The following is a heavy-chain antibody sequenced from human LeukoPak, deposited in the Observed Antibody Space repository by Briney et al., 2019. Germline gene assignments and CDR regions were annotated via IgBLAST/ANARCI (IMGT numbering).Heavy chain of an antibody. CDR3: ARDRLWFGELYSPSFDY. D-gene: IGHD3-10*01. CDR2: INPNSGGT. J-gene: IGHJ4*02. V-gene: IGHV1-2*02. Sequence: ASVKVSCKASGYTFTGYYMHWVRQAPGQGLGWMGWINPNSGGTNYAQKFQGRVTMTRDTSISTAYMELSRLRSDDTAVYYCARDRLWFGELYSPSFDYWGQGTLVTVSS. CDR1: GYTFTGYY.